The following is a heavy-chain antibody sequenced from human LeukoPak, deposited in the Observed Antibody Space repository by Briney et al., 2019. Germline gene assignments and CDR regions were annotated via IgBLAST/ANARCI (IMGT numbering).Heavy chain of an antibody. J-gene: IGHJ6*03. CDR3: ARFRYMDV. Sequence: GGSLRLSCAASRFTFSSCWMTWVRQAPGKGLEWVANIRQDGSEKNCVDSVKGRFTISRDNAKNSLYLQMNSLRAEDTAVYYCARFRYMDVWGKGTPVTVSS. CDR2: IRQDGSEK. CDR1: RFTFSSCW. V-gene: IGHV3-7*01.